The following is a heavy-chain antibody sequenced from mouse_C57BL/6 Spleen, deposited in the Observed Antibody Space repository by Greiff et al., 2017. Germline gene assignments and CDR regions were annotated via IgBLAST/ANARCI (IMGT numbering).Heavy chain of an antibody. D-gene: IGHD1-1*01. CDR1: GYTFTSYW. CDR3: ARREPYYYGSSYWYFDV. Sequence: VQLQQPGAELVMPGASVKLSCKASGYTFTSYWMHWVKQRPGQGLEWIGEIDPSDSYTNYNQKVKGKSTLTVDKSSSTAYMQLSSLTSEDSAVYYCARREPYYYGSSYWYFDVWGTGTTVTVSS. J-gene: IGHJ1*03. V-gene: IGHV1-69*01. CDR2: IDPSDSYT.